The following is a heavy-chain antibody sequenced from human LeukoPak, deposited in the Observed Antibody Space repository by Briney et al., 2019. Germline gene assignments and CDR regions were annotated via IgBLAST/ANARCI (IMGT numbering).Heavy chain of an antibody. CDR3: ATIAAADKDY. Sequence: GGSLRLSCVASGFAFSSFWMHWVRQAPGKGLVWVSRIDYDGRSTIYADSVKGRFTISRDNAKNTLYLQMNSLRAEDTAMYYCATIAAADKDYWGQGTLVTVSS. J-gene: IGHJ4*02. D-gene: IGHD6-13*01. V-gene: IGHV3-74*01. CDR2: IDYDGRST. CDR1: GFAFSSFW.